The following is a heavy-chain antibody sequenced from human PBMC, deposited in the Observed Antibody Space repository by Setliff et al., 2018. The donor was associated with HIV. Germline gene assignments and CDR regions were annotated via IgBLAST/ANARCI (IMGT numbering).Heavy chain of an antibody. V-gene: IGHV4-4*08. CDR3: ARDRKVLYGQGLDSYMDV. J-gene: IGHJ6*04. CDR1: GVFLETYY. Sequence: SETLSLTSSVSGVFLETYYWTWVRQSPGTGLEWIGFSQTTGNTKYNPSLRRRVSIFFDSPKNQFYLSLQSVTAADSAVYYCARDRKVLYGQGLDSYMDVWGKGATGTVS. D-gene: IGHD3-10*01. CDR2: SQTTGNT.